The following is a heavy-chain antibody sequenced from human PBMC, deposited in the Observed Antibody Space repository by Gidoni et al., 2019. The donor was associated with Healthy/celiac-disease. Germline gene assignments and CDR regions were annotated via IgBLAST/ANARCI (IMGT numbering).Heavy chain of an antibody. CDR2: ISGSGGST. D-gene: IGHD3-22*01. CDR3: AKDHRLYYYDSSGYYTPGAFDI. J-gene: IGHJ3*02. Sequence: EVQLLESGGGLVQPGGSLRLSCAASGFTFSSYAMSVVRQAPGNGLEWVSAISGSGGSTYYADSVKGRFTISRDNSKNTLYLQMNSLRAEDTAVYYCAKDHRLYYYDSSGYYTPGAFDIWGQGTMVTVSS. V-gene: IGHV3-23*01. CDR1: GFTFSSYA.